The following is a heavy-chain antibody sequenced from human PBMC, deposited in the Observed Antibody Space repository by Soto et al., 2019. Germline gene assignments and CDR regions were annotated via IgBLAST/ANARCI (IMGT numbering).Heavy chain of an antibody. J-gene: IGHJ4*02. CDR2: INGDAGNT. Sequence: EVQLLESGGGLIQPGGSLRLSCAASGFTFSNYAMSWVRQAPGKRLEWVATINGDAGNTYYADSVKGRFSVSRDNSESTLSLQMSSLRAEDTAVYYCAKIPIMTTVTHYFDYWGQGTLVTVSS. CDR3: AKIPIMTTVTHYFDY. CDR1: GFTFSNYA. D-gene: IGHD4-17*01. V-gene: IGHV3-23*01.